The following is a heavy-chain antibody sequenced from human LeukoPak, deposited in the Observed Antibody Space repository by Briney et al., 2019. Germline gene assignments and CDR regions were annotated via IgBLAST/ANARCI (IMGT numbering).Heavy chain of an antibody. J-gene: IGHJ6*02. V-gene: IGHV1-2*02. CDR3: ARDKGYGSGSLYAMDV. D-gene: IGHD3-10*01. Sequence: ASVKVSCKASGYTFTGYSMHWVRQAPGRGLEWMGWINPNSGGTKYAQRFQGRVTMTRDTSISTAYMELSRLRSDDTAVYYCARDKGYGSGSLYAMDVWGQGTTVTVS. CDR2: INPNSGGT. CDR1: GYTFTGYS.